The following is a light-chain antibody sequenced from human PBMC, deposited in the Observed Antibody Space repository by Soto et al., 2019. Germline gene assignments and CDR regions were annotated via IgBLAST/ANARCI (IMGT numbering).Light chain of an antibody. CDR3: QQRSNWPLT. CDR1: QSVSRY. J-gene: IGKJ4*01. CDR2: NAS. Sequence: EIVLTQSPATPSLSPGERATLSCRASQSVSRYLVWFQQKPGQAPRLLIYNASNRATGIPARFSGSGSGTDFTLTISSLEPEDFAVYYCQQRSNWPLTFGGGTKVEIK. V-gene: IGKV3-11*01.